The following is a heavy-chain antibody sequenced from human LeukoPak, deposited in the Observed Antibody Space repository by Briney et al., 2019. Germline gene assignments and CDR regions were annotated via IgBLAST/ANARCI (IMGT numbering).Heavy chain of an antibody. J-gene: IGHJ6*02. Sequence: GASVKVSCKASGYTFTSYGISWVRQAPGQGLEWMGRINPNSGGTNYAQKFQGRVTMTRDTSISTAYMELSRLRSDDTAVYYCARDGMDVWGQGTTVTVSS. CDR2: INPNSGGT. CDR1: GYTFTSYG. V-gene: IGHV1-2*06. CDR3: ARDGMDV.